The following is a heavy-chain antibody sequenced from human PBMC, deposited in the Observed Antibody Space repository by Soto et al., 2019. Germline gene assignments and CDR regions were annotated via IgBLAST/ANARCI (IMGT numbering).Heavy chain of an antibody. D-gene: IGHD4-4*01. CDR3: ARVQRRSNLPDY. J-gene: IGHJ4*02. CDR1: GGSFSGYY. CDR2: INHSGST. V-gene: IGHV4-34*01. Sequence: QVQLQQWGAGLLKPSETLSLTCAVYGGSFSGYYWSWIRQPPGKGLEWIGEINHSGSTNYNPSLKSRVTISVDTSKNQFSLKLSSVTAVDTAVYYCARVQRRSNLPDYWGQGTLVTVSS.